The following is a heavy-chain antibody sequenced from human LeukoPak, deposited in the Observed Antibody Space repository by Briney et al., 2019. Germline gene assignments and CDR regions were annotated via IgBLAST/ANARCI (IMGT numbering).Heavy chain of an antibody. D-gene: IGHD4-17*01. J-gene: IGHJ4*02. V-gene: IGHV3-23*01. CDR2: ILASGGAT. CDR1: GFTFSNYD. CDR3: ARDPTAVSSQPQYYFDF. Sequence: GGSLRLSCAASGFTFSNYDMAWVRQAPGKGLEWVSAILASGGATYYTDSLKGRFTISRDNSKNTLFLQMNSLRPEDTAVYYCARDPTAVSSQPQYYFDFWGQGTLVTVSS.